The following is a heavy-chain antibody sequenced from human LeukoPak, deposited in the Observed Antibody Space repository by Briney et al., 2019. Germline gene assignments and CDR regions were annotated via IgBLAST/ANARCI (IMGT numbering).Heavy chain of an antibody. CDR3: ARTSRGSYPTTDY. CDR1: GYTFTGYY. J-gene: IGHJ4*02. D-gene: IGHD1-26*01. CDR2: INPNSGGT. Sequence: ASVKVSCKASGYTFTGYYMHWVRQAPGQGLEWMGRINPNSGGTNYAQKFQGRVTMTRDTSISTDYMELSRLRSDDTAVYYCARTSRGSYPTTDYWGQGTLVTVSS. V-gene: IGHV1-2*06.